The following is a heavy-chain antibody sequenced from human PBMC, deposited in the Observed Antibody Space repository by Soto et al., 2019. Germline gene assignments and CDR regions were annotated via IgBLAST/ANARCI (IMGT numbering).Heavy chain of an antibody. Sequence: QVQLQESGPGLVKPSQTLSLTCTVSGGSISSGDYYWSWIRQPPGKGLEWIGYIYYSGSTYYNPSIKSRVTISVDTAKNQFPLKLSSVTAADTAVYYCARVGGFGATTIDCWGQGTLVTVSS. D-gene: IGHD3-10*01. V-gene: IGHV4-30-4*01. CDR1: GGSISSGDYY. CDR2: IYYSGST. CDR3: ARVGGFGATTIDC. J-gene: IGHJ4*02.